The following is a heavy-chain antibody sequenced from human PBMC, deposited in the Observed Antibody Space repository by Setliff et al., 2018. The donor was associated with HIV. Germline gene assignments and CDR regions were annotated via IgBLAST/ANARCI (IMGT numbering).Heavy chain of an antibody. CDR1: GFTFSDYP. CDR3: IRPLWYNGGWTFDN. D-gene: IGHD6-19*01. J-gene: IGHJ4*02. V-gene: IGHV3-49*03. Sequence: PGGSLRLPCATSGFTFSDYPMSWFRQAPGKGLEWVSFIRTRAYRGTTEYAASVKGRFTISRDDSMSVAYLQLNSLKTDDTAVYYCIRPLWYNGGWTFDNWGQGTLVTVSS. CDR2: IRTRAYRGTT.